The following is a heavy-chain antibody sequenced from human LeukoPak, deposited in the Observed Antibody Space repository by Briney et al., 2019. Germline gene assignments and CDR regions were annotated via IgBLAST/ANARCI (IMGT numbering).Heavy chain of an antibody. CDR3: AKAPLNNWFDP. CDR2: IKQDGSEK. CDR1: GFTFSSYW. J-gene: IGHJ5*02. Sequence: GGSLRLSCAASGFTFSSYWMSWVRQAPGKGLEWVANIKQDGSEKYYVDSVKGRFTISRDNAKNSLYLQMNSLRAEDTAVYYCAKAPLNNWFDPWGQGTLVTVSS. V-gene: IGHV3-7*03.